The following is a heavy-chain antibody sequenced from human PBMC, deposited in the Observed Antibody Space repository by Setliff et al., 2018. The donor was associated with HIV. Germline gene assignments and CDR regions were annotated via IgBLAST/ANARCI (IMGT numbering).Heavy chain of an antibody. CDR1: GYSFTNYA. CDR3: ARVFYYSAGSYSLDY. D-gene: IGHD3-10*01. J-gene: IGHJ4*01. CDR2: IIPIFATA. Sequence: SVKVSCKTSGYSFTNYAIHWVRQAPGQGLEWMGGIIPIFATANYAQKFKGRVTITADESMTTAYMELSSLRSEDTAVYYCARVFYYSAGSYSLDYWGQETLVTISS. V-gene: IGHV1-69*13.